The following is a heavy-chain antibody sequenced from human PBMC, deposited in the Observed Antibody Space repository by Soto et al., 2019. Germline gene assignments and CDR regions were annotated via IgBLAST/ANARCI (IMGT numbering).Heavy chain of an antibody. V-gene: IGHV3-30-3*01. Sequence: QVQLVESGGGVVQPGGSLRLSCAASGFTFRNHAMHWVRQAPGKGLECLAVIAYDGSNAFYRDSVKGRFTVSRDNSKNTLYLLMVSLRSDDMVVYCCARVDGDDILVLVGARLGEYGIDIWGQGTTVTVSS. CDR1: GFTFRNHA. CDR2: IAYDGSNA. D-gene: IGHD2-15*01. J-gene: IGHJ6*02. CDR3: ARVDGDDILVLVGARLGEYGIDI.